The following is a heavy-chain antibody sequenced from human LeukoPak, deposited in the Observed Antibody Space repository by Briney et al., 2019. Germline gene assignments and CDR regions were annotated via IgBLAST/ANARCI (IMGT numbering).Heavy chain of an antibody. CDR2: IYPGDSDT. CDR3: PKVYNDYSFDF. D-gene: IGHD4-11*01. V-gene: IGHV5-51*01. CDR1: GYSFTSNW. Sequence: GESLKISCKGSGYSFTSNWIGWVRQMPGQGLEWMGIIYPGDSDTRYSPSFQGQVTISVDRSITTAYLQWTSLKASDTAIYYCPKVYNDYSFDFWGQGTLVTVSS. J-gene: IGHJ4*02.